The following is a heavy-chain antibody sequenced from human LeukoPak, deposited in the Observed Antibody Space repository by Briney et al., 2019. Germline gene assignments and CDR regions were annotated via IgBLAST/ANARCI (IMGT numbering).Heavy chain of an antibody. CDR3: ARDRYCSRTSCYTRNWFDA. Sequence: ASVKVSCKASGYTFISYAMHWVRQAPGQRLEWMGWINAGNGNTKYSQKFQGRVTITRDTSASTAYMELSSLRSEDTAVYYCARDRYCSRTSCYTRNWFDAWGQGTLVTVSS. J-gene: IGHJ5*02. D-gene: IGHD2-2*02. V-gene: IGHV1-3*01. CDR1: GYTFISYA. CDR2: INAGNGNT.